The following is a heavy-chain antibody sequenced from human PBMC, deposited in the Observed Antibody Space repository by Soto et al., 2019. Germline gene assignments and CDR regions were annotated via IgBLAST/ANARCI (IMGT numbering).Heavy chain of an antibody. D-gene: IGHD5-12*01. J-gene: IGHJ4*02. Sequence: QVQLQVSAPGLVKPSETLSLTCTVSGDSISAYSWSWVRQPPGKGLEWIGNIHYNGNTKYNPSLKRRVTMSVDTSKTQFSLKLISVTAADTAKYFCAREGNLGRWLQPLDFWGQETLVTVSS. V-gene: IGHV4-59*01. CDR2: IHYNGNT. CDR1: GDSISAYS. CDR3: AREGNLGRWLQPLDF.